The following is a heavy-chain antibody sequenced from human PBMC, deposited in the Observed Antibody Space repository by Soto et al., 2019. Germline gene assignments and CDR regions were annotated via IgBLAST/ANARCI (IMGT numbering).Heavy chain of an antibody. V-gene: IGHV4-39*01. J-gene: IGHJ6*02. D-gene: IGHD2-2*01. CDR2: IYYSGST. CDR3: VRHLPTDIVLVTAHGMDV. CDR1: GGSISSSSYY. Sequence: QLQLQASGPGLVKPSETLSLTCTVSGGSISSSSYYWGWIRQPPGRGLEWIGSIYYSGSTYYNPSIKRRVTISVDTSKNQFSLKLSSVTAADTAVYYCVRHLPTDIVLVTAHGMDVWGQGTTVTVSS.